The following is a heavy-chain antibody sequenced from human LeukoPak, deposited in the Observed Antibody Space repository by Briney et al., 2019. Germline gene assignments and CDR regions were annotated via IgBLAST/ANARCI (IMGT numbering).Heavy chain of an antibody. V-gene: IGHV3-9*01. CDR3: AKDGDGGSSSWYFDY. D-gene: IGHD6-13*01. CDR2: ISWNSGSI. CDR1: GFTFDDYA. J-gene: IGHJ4*02. Sequence: PGGSLRLSCAASGFTFDDYAMHWVRQAPGKGLEWVSGISWNSGSIGYADSAKGRFTISRDNAKNSLYLQMNSLRAEDTALYYCAKDGDGGSSSWYFDYWGQGTLVTVSS.